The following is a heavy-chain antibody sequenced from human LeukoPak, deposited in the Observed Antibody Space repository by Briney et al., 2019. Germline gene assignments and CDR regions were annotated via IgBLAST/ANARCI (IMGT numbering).Heavy chain of an antibody. CDR1: GFTFSSHL. CDR2: INSDGSST. J-gene: IGHJ4*02. CDR3: ARDDRSGYFYY. Sequence: GGSLRLSCAASGFTFSSHLMHWVRQAPGKGLVWVSRINSDGSSTSYADSVKGRFTFSRDNAKNTLYLQINSLRAEDTAVYYCARDDRSGYFYYWGQGALVTVSS. V-gene: IGHV3-74*01. D-gene: IGHD3-3*01.